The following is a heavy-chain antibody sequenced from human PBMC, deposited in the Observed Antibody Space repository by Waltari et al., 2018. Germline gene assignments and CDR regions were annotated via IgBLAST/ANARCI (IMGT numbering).Heavy chain of an antibody. Sequence: QVQLVQSGAEVKKPGASVKVSCKASGYTFTSYDINWVRQATGPGLEWMGWMNPNRGNTGYAQKFQGRVTMTRNTSISTAYMELSSLRSEDTAVYYCAIYYDFWSGEEGYWGQGTLVTVSS. CDR1: GYTFTSYD. CDR2: MNPNRGNT. V-gene: IGHV1-8*01. J-gene: IGHJ4*02. CDR3: AIYYDFWSGEEGY. D-gene: IGHD3-3*01.